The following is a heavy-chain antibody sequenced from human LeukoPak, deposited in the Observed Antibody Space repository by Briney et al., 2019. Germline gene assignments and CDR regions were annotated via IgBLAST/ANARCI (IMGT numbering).Heavy chain of an antibody. V-gene: IGHV3-30*02. Sequence: GGSLRLSCAASGFTFSSYGMHWVRQAPGKGLEWVAFTRYDGSNKYYADSVKGRFTISRDNSKNTLYLQMNSLRAEDTAVYYCAKDLVIAARKFDPWGQGTLVTVSS. D-gene: IGHD6-6*01. J-gene: IGHJ5*02. CDR3: AKDLVIAARKFDP. CDR2: TRYDGSNK. CDR1: GFTFSSYG.